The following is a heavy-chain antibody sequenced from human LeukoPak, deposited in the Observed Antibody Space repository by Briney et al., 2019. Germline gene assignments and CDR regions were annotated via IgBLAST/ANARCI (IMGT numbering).Heavy chain of an antibody. CDR2: ISSDGSRP. J-gene: IGHJ4*02. V-gene: IGHV3-74*01. D-gene: IGHD1-26*01. CDR1: GFTFSSHW. CDR3: VRDGQGSTPLDY. Sequence: PWGALRLSCAASGFTFSSHWMHWVRQAPGKGLVWVSGISSDGSRPRYADSVNGRFTISRDNAKNTLYLQMNSLRAEDTAVYFCVRDGQGSTPLDYWGQGTLVTVSS.